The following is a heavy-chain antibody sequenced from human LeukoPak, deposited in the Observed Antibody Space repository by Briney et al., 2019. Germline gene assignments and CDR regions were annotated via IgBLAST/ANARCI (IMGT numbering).Heavy chain of an antibody. J-gene: IGHJ4*02. Sequence: SETLSLTCTVSRGSIISGDYYWSWIRQHPGKGLEWIGYIYFSGNTYYNPSLKSRVTISVDTSKNQFSLKLSSVTAADTAVYYCATMRGGGYFDYWGQGTLVTASS. CDR2: IYFSGNT. V-gene: IGHV4-31*03. CDR3: ATMRGGGYFDY. D-gene: IGHD2-2*01. CDR1: RGSIISGDYY.